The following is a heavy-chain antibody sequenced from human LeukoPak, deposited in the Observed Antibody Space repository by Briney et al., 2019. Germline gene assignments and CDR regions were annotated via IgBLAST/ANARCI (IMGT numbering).Heavy chain of an antibody. CDR1: GYTFTSYY. Sequence: GASVKVSCKASGYTFTSYYMHWVRQAPGQGLEWMGIINPSGGSTSYAQKFQGRVTITRDMSTSTVYMALSSLRSEDTAVYYCARGVPYSSSHAEYFQHWGQGTLVTVSS. J-gene: IGHJ1*01. V-gene: IGHV1-46*01. CDR2: INPSGGST. D-gene: IGHD6-6*01. CDR3: ARGVPYSSSHAEYFQH.